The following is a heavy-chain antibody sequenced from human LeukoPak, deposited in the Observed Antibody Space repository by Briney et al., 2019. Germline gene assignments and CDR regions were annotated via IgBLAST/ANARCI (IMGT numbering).Heavy chain of an antibody. CDR1: GGSISSSSYC. CDR3: ARQDYYDSSGWEPLDY. Sequence: PSETLSLTCTVSGGSISSSSYCWGWIRQPPGKGLEWIGSIYYSGSTYYNPSLKSRVTISVDTSKNQFSLKLSSVTAADTAVYYCARQDYYDSSGWEPLDYWGQGTLVTVSS. CDR2: IYYSGST. D-gene: IGHD3-22*01. J-gene: IGHJ4*02. V-gene: IGHV4-39*01.